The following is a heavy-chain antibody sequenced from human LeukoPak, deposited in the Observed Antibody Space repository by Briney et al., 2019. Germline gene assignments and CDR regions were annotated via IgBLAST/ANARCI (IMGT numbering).Heavy chain of an antibody. Sequence: GGSLRLSCAASGFSFSLYGINWVCQAPGKGLEWVASISPSSTYTFYGDAVKGRFTISRDDTTNSVHLQMNSLGPEDTAVYYCARVAYFYVFDFWGQGTLLTVSS. CDR3: ARVAYFYVFDF. CDR2: ISPSSTYT. J-gene: IGHJ4*02. D-gene: IGHD2-21*01. CDR1: GFSFSLYG. V-gene: IGHV3-21*01.